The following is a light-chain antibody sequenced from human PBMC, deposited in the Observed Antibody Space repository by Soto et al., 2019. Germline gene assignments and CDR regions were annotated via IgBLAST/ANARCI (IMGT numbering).Light chain of an antibody. CDR2: DAS. CDR1: QSISSW. Sequence: DLQMTQSPSTLSASVGDRVSITCRASQSISSWLAWYQQKPGKAPKLLIYDASTLESGVPSRFSGSGSGTQFTLTISSLQPDDFATYYCKQYDRYPLTFGPGTKVDIK. V-gene: IGKV1-5*01. J-gene: IGKJ3*01. CDR3: KQYDRYPLT.